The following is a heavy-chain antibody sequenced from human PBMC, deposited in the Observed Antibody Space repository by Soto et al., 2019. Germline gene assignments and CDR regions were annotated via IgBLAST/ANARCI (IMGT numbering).Heavy chain of an antibody. D-gene: IGHD3-22*01. CDR2: IIPIFGTA. Sequence: QVQLVQSGAEVKKPGSSVKVSCKASGGTFSSYAISWVRQAPGQGLEWMGGIIPIFGTANYAQKFQGRVTITADESTSTAYMELSSLRSEDTAVYYCASRYYCDSSGYYDAEYFQHWGQGTLVTVSS. V-gene: IGHV1-69*12. J-gene: IGHJ1*01. CDR3: ASRYYCDSSGYYDAEYFQH. CDR1: GGTFSSYA.